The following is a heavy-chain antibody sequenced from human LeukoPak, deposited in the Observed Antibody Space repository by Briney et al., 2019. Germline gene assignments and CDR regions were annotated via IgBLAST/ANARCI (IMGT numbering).Heavy chain of an antibody. J-gene: IGHJ4*02. CDR3: ARDSGSYPTVAHFDY. V-gene: IGHV3-21*01. CDR2: ISSSGSTI. Sequence: GGSLRLSCAASGFTFSSYSMNWVRQAPGKGLEWVSSISSSGSTIYYADSVKGRFTISRDNAKNSLYLQMNSLRAEDTAVYYCARDSGSYPTVAHFDYWGQGTLVTVSS. D-gene: IGHD1-26*01. CDR1: GFTFSSYS.